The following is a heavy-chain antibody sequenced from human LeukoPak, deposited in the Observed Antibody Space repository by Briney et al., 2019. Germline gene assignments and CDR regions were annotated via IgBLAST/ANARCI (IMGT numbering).Heavy chain of an antibody. CDR3: AREVAIPFDYYYYYYMDV. CDR2: IRYDGSNK. CDR1: GFTFSSYG. V-gene: IGHV3-30*02. Sequence: PGGSLRLSCAASGFTFSSYGMHWVRQAPGKGLEWVAFIRYDGSNKYYADSVKGRFTISRDNSKNTLYLQMNSLRAEDTAVYCCAREVAIPFDYYYYYYMDVWGKGTTVTVSS. J-gene: IGHJ6*03. D-gene: IGHD2-21*01.